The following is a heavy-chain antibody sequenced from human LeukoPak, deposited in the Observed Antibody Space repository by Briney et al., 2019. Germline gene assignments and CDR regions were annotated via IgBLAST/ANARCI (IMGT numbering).Heavy chain of an antibody. CDR3: AKPPPYCGGDCYLDY. Sequence: PGGSLRLSCAASGFTFSSYGMHWVHQAPGKGLEWVAFIRYDGSNKYYADSVKGRFTISRDNSKNTLYLQMNSLRAEDTAVYYCAKPPPYCGGDCYLDYWGQGTLVTVSS. V-gene: IGHV3-30*02. CDR1: GFTFSSYG. D-gene: IGHD2-21*02. CDR2: IRYDGSNK. J-gene: IGHJ4*02.